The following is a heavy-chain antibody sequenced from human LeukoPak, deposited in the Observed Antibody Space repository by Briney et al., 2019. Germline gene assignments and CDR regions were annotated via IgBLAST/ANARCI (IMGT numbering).Heavy chain of an antibody. CDR3: ASFYYDSSGYYVDY. J-gene: IGHJ4*02. CDR2: IYHSGST. V-gene: IGHV4-4*02. D-gene: IGHD3-22*01. CDR1: GGSISSSNW. Sequence: PSETLSLTCAVSGGSISSSNWWSWVRQPPGKGLEWIGEIYHSGSTNYNPSLKSRVTISVDKSKNQFSLKLSSVTAADTAVYYCASFYYDSSGYYVDYWGQGTLVTVSS.